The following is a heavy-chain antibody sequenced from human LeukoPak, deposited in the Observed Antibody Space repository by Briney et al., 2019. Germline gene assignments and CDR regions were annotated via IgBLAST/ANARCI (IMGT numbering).Heavy chain of an antibody. D-gene: IGHD2-21*01. J-gene: IGHJ4*02. Sequence: SGPTLVNPTVTLTLTCTFSGFSLTTEQVTVGWIRQSPGKALEWFALIYWDDAKRYSASLKTRVTIIKDSSRNQVLLTMTNMDPVDTGSYYCARWRATSTIPYSFDYWGRGILVTVSS. CDR1: GFSLTTEQVT. V-gene: IGHV2-5*02. CDR2: IYWDDAK. CDR3: ARWRATSTIPYSFDY.